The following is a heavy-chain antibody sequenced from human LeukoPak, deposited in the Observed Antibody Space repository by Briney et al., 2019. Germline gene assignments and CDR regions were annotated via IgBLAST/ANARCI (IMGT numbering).Heavy chain of an antibody. CDR1: GGSISSGGYY. CDR2: IYYSGST. D-gene: IGHD3-22*01. J-gene: IGHJ4*02. CDR3: ARGTYYYESSGFRFGYYFDY. Sequence: SETLSLTCTVSGGSISSGGYYWSWIRQHPVKGLEWIGYIYYSGSTYYNPSLKSRVTISVDTSKNQFSLKLSSVTAADTAVYYCARGTYYYESSGFRFGYYFDYWGQGTLVTVSS. V-gene: IGHV4-31*03.